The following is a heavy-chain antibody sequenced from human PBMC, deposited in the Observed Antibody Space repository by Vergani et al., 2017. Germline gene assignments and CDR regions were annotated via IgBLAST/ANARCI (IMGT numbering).Heavy chain of an antibody. J-gene: IGHJ5*02. Sequence: EVQLVQSGAEVKKPGESLKISCQGSGYSITNYWIAWVRQRPGKGLEWMGIIYAGDSDVRYSPSFQGQVTMSVDKSLSTAYLQWSSLKASDTATYYCAKTHDFSTLYSSYNGFDPWGQGTKVTVSS. CDR1: GYSITNYW. D-gene: IGHD3/OR15-3a*01. CDR3: AKTHDFSTLYSSYNGFDP. CDR2: IYAGDSDV. V-gene: IGHV5-51*03.